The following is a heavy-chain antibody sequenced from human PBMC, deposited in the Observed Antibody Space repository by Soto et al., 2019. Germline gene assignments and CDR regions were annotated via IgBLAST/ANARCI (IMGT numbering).Heavy chain of an antibody. CDR3: ASRTIGYCSGGSCYRNAFDI. D-gene: IGHD2-15*01. J-gene: IGHJ3*02. V-gene: IGHV4-34*01. CDR1: GGSFSGYY. Sequence: QVQLQQWGAGLLKPSETLSLTCAVYGGSFSGYYWSWIRQPPGKGLEWIGEINHSGGTNYNPSLKSRVTISVDTSKNQFSLKLSSVTAADTAVYYCASRTIGYCSGGSCYRNAFDIWGQGTMVTVSS. CDR2: INHSGGT.